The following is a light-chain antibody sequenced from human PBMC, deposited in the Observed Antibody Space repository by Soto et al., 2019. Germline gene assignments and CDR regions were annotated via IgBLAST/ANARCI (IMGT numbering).Light chain of an antibody. CDR3: QHYNSYSEA. CDR1: QTISSW. V-gene: IGKV1-5*03. J-gene: IGKJ1*01. Sequence: DIQMTQSPSSLSGSVGDSVTITGRASQTISSWLAWYQQKPGKAPKLLIYKASTLKSGVPSRFSGSGSGTEFTLTISSLHPDEFATYDCQHYNSYSEALGQGTKVEIK. CDR2: KAS.